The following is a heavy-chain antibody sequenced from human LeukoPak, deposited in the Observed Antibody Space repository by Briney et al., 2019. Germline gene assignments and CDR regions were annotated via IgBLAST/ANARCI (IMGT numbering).Heavy chain of an antibody. CDR1: GFSFSYAW. CDR3: AKGESITSAWFDS. V-gene: IGHV3-30*18. Sequence: GGSLRLSCAASGFSFSYAWMNWVRQAPGKGLEWVAVISSDEINEYYADSVKGRFTISRDNSKNTLYLQINSLRGEDTAVYYCAKGESITSAWFDSWGQGTLVTVSS. J-gene: IGHJ5*01. D-gene: IGHD5-24*01. CDR2: ISSDEINE.